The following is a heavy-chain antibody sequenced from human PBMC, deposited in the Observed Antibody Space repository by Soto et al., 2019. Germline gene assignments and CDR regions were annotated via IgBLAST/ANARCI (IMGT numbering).Heavy chain of an antibody. CDR1: GYTFTSYD. J-gene: IGHJ5*02. D-gene: IGHD3-16*01. Sequence: QVQLVQSGAEVKKPGASVKVSCKASGYTFTSYDINWVRLATGQGLEWMGWMNPNSGNTAYAQKLQGRVTMTRNTSISTAYTELSSLRSEDTAVYYWARLKQDYAVAWGQGTLVTVSS. CDR3: ARLKQDYAVA. CDR2: MNPNSGNT. V-gene: IGHV1-8*01.